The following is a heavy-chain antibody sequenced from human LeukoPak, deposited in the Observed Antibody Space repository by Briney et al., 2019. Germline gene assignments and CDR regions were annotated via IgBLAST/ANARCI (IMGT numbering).Heavy chain of an antibody. D-gene: IGHD2/OR15-2a*01. CDR1: GFTFSNAW. J-gene: IGHJ4*02. Sequence: GGSLRLSCAVAGFTFSNAWVNWVRQAPGKGLEWVGRIKSKTDGGTTDYAAPVKGRFTISRDDSKNTLYLQMNSLKTEDTAVYYCTRSKNTYYFDYWGQGTLVTVSS. CDR3: TRSKNTYYFDY. V-gene: IGHV3-15*07. CDR2: IKSKTDGGTT.